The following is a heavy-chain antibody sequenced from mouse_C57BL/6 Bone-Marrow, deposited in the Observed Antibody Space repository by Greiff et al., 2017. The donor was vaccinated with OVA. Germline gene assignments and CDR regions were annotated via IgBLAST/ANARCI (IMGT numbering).Heavy chain of an antibody. V-gene: IGHV1-15*01. J-gene: IGHJ4*01. CDR1: GYTFTDYE. Sequence: LQESGAELVRPGASVTLSCKASGYTFTDYEMHWVKQTPVHGLEWIGAIDPETGGTAYNQKFKGKAILTADKSSSTAYMELRSLTSEDSAVYYCTRTYDSNYRVYYYAMDYWGQGTSVTVSS. CDR3: TRTYDSNYRVYYYAMDY. CDR2: IDPETGGT. D-gene: IGHD2-5*01.